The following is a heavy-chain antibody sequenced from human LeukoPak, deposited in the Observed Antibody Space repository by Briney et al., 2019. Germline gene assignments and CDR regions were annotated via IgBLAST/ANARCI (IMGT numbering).Heavy chain of an antibody. CDR2: INGDGTMT. D-gene: IGHD3-3*01. CDR1: RFTGPPFSSHW. Sequence: GGSLRLSCAASRFTGPPFSSHWMHWVRQAPGKGLMWVAHINGDGTMTTYADSVEGRFTISRDNAKNPLFLQMDSLRVEDTAVYYCATDNGFFMNLWGQGTTVTVS. J-gene: IGHJ6*02. V-gene: IGHV3-74*01. CDR3: ATDNGFFMNL.